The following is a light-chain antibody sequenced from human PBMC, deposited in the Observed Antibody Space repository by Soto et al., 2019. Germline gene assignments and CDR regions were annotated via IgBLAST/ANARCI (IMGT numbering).Light chain of an antibody. CDR2: EVT. J-gene: IGLJ2*01. Sequence: QSALTQPASVSGSPGQSITISYTGTYSDVGGYNFVSWYQQHPGKAPKLIIYEVTIRPSGVSHRFSGSKSGNTASLTISGLQAEDEADYYCSSYTSTSTVVFGGGTKLTVL. CDR1: YSDVGGYNF. V-gene: IGLV2-14*01. CDR3: SSYTSTSTVV.